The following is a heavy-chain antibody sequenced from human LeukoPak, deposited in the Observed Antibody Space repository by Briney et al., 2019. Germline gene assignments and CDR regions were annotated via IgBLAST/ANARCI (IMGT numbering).Heavy chain of an antibody. D-gene: IGHD5-24*01. V-gene: IGHV3-30*03. CDR3: ASEDGYNHLIDY. CDR2: ISYDGGNK. J-gene: IGHJ4*02. CDR1: GFTFSSYG. Sequence: AGGSLRLSCAASGFTFSSYGMHWVRQAPGKGLEWVAVISYDGGNKYYADSVKGRFTISRDNSKNTLYLQMNSLRAEDTAVYYCASEDGYNHLIDYWGQGTLVTVSS.